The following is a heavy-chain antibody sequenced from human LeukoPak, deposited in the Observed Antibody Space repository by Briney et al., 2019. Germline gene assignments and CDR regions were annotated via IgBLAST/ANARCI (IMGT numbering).Heavy chain of an antibody. D-gene: IGHD2-2*01. CDR3: ASGDIVVVPAAMDY. Sequence: PSETLSLTCTVSGCSISSSSYYWGWIRQPPGKGLVWIGSIYYSGSTYYNPSLKSRVTKSVDMSKNQFSLKLSSVTAADTAVYYCASGDIVVVPAAMDYWGQGTLVTVSS. V-gene: IGHV4-39*01. CDR1: GCSISSSSYY. J-gene: IGHJ4*02. CDR2: IYYSGST.